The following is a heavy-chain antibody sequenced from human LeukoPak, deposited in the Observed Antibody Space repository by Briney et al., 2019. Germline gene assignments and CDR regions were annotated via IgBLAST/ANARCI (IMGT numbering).Heavy chain of an antibody. CDR1: GFTFSSYE. J-gene: IGHJ4*02. Sequence: GGSLRLSCAASGFTFSSYEMNWVRQAPGKGLEWVSYISSSGSTIYYADSVKGRFTISRDNAKNSLYLQMNSLRAEDTAVYYCARARYGDYVGYWGQGTLVTVSS. CDR2: ISSSGSTI. D-gene: IGHD4-17*01. CDR3: ARARYGDYVGY. V-gene: IGHV3-48*03.